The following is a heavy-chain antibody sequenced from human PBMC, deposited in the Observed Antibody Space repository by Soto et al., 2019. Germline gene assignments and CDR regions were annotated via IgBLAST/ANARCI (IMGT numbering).Heavy chain of an antibody. CDR2: ISAYNGNT. Sequence: ASVKVSCKASGYTFTSYGISWVRQAPGQGLEWMGWISAYNGNTNYAQKLQGRVTMTTDTSTSTAYKELRNLRSDYTAVYCCARRTPPTRGMDVWGQGTTVTVSS. J-gene: IGHJ6*02. CDR1: GYTFTSYG. V-gene: IGHV1-18*04. CDR3: ARRTPPTRGMDV. D-gene: IGHD1-26*01.